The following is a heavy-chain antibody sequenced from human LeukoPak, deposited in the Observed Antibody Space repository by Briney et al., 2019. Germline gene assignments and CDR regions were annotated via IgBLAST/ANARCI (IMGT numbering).Heavy chain of an antibody. CDR1: GYTFTEYA. J-gene: IGHJ4*02. V-gene: IGHV1-3*01. D-gene: IGHD6-19*01. Sequence: GASVKVSCEASGYTFTEYAMHWVRLAPGHGLEWMGWINADSGNTESSQRFQGRLSITWDTSATTAYMELSSLTSEDTAVYYCARGGPNRSGWTLDYWGPGTLVTVSS. CDR3: ARGGPNRSGWTLDY. CDR2: INADSGNT.